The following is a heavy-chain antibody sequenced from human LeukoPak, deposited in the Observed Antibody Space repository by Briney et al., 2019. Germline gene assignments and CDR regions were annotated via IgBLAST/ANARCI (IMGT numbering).Heavy chain of an antibody. CDR2: ISWNSGSI. CDR3: AKDKRDYADAFDI. V-gene: IGHV3-9*01. J-gene: IGHJ3*02. D-gene: IGHD4-17*01. Sequence: GGSLRLSCAASGFTFDDYAMHWVRQAPGEGLEWVSGISWNSGSIGYADSVKGRFTISRDNAKNSLYLQMNSLRAEDTALYYCAKDKRDYADAFDIWGQGTMVTVSS. CDR1: GFTFDDYA.